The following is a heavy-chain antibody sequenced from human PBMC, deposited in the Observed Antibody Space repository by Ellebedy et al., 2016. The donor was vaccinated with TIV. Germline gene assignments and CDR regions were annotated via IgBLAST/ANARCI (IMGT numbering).Heavy chain of an antibody. J-gene: IGHJ6*02. CDR1: GYTCTGYN. V-gene: IGHV1-2*04. CDR2: INPNSGGT. D-gene: IGHD5-18*01. Sequence: AASVKVSCKASGYTCTGYNMPWVRPAPGQELGWMGWINPNSGGTNYAQEFQGWVTMTRDTSISTAYMELRSLRSDDTAVYYCARVPLDTATFFYYYYVMDVWGQGTTVTVSS. CDR3: ARVPLDTATFFYYYYVMDV.